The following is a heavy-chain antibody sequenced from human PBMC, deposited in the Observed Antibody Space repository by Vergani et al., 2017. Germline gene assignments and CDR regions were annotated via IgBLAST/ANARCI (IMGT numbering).Heavy chain of an antibody. CDR1: EYSFANYW. V-gene: IGHV5-51*01. D-gene: IGHD1-1*01. Sequence: EVELVQSGPEMRKPGESLKISCKGSEYSFANYWIGWVRQMLGKGLEWMGIIYLADSDTRYSPAFQGQVTISAEKSISTAFLPWDSLKASDPALYYCAGHTTDTDSWGQGTLVTVSS. CDR3: AGHTTDTDS. J-gene: IGHJ4*02. CDR2: IYLADSDT.